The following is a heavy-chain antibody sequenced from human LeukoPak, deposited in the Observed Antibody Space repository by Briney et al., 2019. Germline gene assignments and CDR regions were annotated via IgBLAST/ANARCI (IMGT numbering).Heavy chain of an antibody. CDR1: GFTFDDYA. CDR2: ISWNSGSI. CDR3: AKGQTDYTL. D-gene: IGHD4-11*01. Sequence: PGGSLRLSCAASGFTFDDYAMHWVRQAPGKGLEWVSGISWNSGSIGYADSVKGRFTISRDNAKNSLYLQMNSLRAEDTAVYYCAKGQTDYTLWGQGTMVTVSS. J-gene: IGHJ3*01. V-gene: IGHV3-9*01.